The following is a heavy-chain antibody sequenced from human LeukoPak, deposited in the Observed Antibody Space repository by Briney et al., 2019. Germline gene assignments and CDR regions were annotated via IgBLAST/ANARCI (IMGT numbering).Heavy chain of an antibody. D-gene: IGHD3-3*01. Sequence: GRSLRLSCAASGYTFSSYSMHWVPQAPGKGLEWVSSISSSSSYIYYADSVKGRFTISRDNAKNSLYLQMNSLRAEDTAVYYCARAGLYDFWSFDYWGQGTLVTVSS. CDR1: GYTFSSYS. CDR3: ARAGLYDFWSFDY. CDR2: ISSSSSYI. V-gene: IGHV3-21*01. J-gene: IGHJ4*02.